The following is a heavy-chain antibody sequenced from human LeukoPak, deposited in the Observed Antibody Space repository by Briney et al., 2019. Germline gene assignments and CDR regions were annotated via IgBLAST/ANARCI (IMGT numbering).Heavy chain of an antibody. Sequence: SETLSLTCTVSGGSISSYYWSWIRQPPGKGLEWIGYIYYSGSTNYKPSLKSRITISVDTSKNRFSLKLSSVTAADTAVYYCARVRGYSDYDLRNWGQGTLVTVSS. V-gene: IGHV4-59*12. CDR3: ARVRGYSDYDLRN. D-gene: IGHD5-12*01. CDR2: IYYSGST. CDR1: GGSISSYY. J-gene: IGHJ4*02.